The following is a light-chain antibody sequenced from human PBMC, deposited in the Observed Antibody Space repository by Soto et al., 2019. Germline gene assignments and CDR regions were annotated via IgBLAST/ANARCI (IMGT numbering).Light chain of an antibody. CDR3: QQYYTTPPT. CDR1: QSVLYSSNNNNY. J-gene: IGKJ2*01. Sequence: DIVMTQSPDSLAVSLGERATLNCKSSQSVLYSSNNNNYLAWYQQKPGQPPKLLIYWASTRESGVPDRFSGSGSGTDFTLTISSLQAEDVAVYYCQQYYTTPPTFGQGTKLEIK. CDR2: WAS. V-gene: IGKV4-1*01.